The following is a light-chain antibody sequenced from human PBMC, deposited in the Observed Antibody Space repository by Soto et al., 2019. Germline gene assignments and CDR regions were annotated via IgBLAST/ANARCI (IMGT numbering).Light chain of an antibody. V-gene: IGKV1-39*01. CDR3: QQSYNIPYT. CDR2: AAS. CDR1: QTISSY. J-gene: IGKJ2*01. Sequence: DIQLTQSPSSLSASVGDRVTLTCRTSQTISSYLNWYQQKPGKAPKLLSSAASGLQSWVPSRFSGSGSGTDFTLTITTLQPEDFATYYCQQSYNIPYTFGQGTKLEIK.